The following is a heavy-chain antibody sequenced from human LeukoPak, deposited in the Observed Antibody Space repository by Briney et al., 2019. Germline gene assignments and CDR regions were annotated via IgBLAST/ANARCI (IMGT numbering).Heavy chain of an antibody. J-gene: IGHJ6*02. D-gene: IGHD3-10*01. V-gene: IGHV1-69*13. CDR3: ATIAADYYGSGSYDKTPYYYYGMDV. CDR1: GGTFSSYA. CDR2: IIPIFGTA. Sequence: GASVKVSCKASGGTFSSYAISWVRQAPGQGLEWMGGIIPIFGTANYAQKFQGRVTITADESTSTAYMELSSLRSEDTAVYYCATIAADYYGSGSYDKTPYYYYGMDVWGQGTTVTVSS.